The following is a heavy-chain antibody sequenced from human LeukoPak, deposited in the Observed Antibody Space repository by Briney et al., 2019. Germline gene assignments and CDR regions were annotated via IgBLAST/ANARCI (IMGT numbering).Heavy chain of an antibody. V-gene: IGHV4-39*07. D-gene: IGHD6-13*01. J-gene: IGHJ2*01. CDR2: IYYSGST. CDR3: ARYNSIWYGWYFDL. Sequence: SETLSLTCTVSGGSISSSSYYWGWIRQPPGKGLEWIGSIYYSGSTYYNPSLKSRVTISVDTSKNQFSLKLSSVTAADTAVYYCARYNSIWYGWYFDLWGRGTLVTVSS. CDR1: GGSISSSSYY.